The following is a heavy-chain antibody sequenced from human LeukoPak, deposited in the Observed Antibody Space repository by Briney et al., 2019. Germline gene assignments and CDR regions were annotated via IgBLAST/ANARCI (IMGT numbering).Heavy chain of an antibody. CDR2: INSDGSST. V-gene: IGHV3-74*01. J-gene: IGHJ6*03. CDR1: GFIFSRYW. CDR3: ARDNYMDV. Sequence: GGSLRLSCAASGFIFSRYWMNWVRQAPGKGPVWVSRINSDGSSTSYADSVKGRFTISRDNAKNSLYLQMNSLRAEDTAVYYCARDNYMDVWGKGTTVTVSS.